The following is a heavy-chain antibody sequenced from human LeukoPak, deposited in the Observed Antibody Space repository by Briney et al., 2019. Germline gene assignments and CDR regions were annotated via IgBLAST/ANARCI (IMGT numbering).Heavy chain of an antibody. V-gene: IGHV1-46*01. J-gene: IGHJ6*03. CDR2: INPSGGST. CDR3: ARGSVLYYYDSSGEYYYYYYMDV. Sequence: GASVKVSCKASGYTFTSYGISWVRRAPGQGLEWMGIINPSGGSTSYAQKFQGRVTMTRDMSTSTVYMELSSLSSEDTAVHYCARGSVLYYYDSSGEYYYYYYMDVWGKGTTVTVSS. D-gene: IGHD3-22*01. CDR1: GYTFTSYG.